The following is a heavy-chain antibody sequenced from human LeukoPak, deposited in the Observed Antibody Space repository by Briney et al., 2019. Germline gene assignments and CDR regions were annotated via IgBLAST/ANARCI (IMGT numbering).Heavy chain of an antibody. J-gene: IGHJ6*02. Sequence: GGSLRLSCATSGFTVSSNYMSWVRQAPGKGLEWVSAISGSGGSTYYADSVKGRFTISRDNSKNTLYLQMNSLRAEDTAVYYCAKDSSSWYYYGMDVWGQGTTVTVSS. V-gene: IGHV3-23*01. D-gene: IGHD6-13*01. CDR1: GFTVSSNY. CDR2: ISGSGGST. CDR3: AKDSSSWYYYGMDV.